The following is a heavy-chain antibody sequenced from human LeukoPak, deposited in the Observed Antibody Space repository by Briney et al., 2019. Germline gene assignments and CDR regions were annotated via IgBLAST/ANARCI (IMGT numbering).Heavy chain of an antibody. CDR3: AKDLWGYCSGGSCYG. CDR2: ISGSGGST. CDR1: GFTFSSYA. D-gene: IGHD2-15*01. Sequence: PGASLRLSCAASGFTFSSYAMSWVRQAPGKGLEWVSAISGSGGSTYYADSVKGRFTISRDNSKNTLYLQMNSLRAEDTAVYYCAKDLWGYCSGGSCYGWGQGTLVTVSS. V-gene: IGHV3-23*01. J-gene: IGHJ4*02.